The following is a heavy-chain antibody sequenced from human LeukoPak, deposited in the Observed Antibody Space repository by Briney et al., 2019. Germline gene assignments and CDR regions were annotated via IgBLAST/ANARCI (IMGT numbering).Heavy chain of an antibody. D-gene: IGHD2-2*01. CDR3: ARDAYGHCSSTSCFGYFDY. CDR2: IWDDGSNK. J-gene: IGHJ4*02. Sequence: GGSLRLSCAASGFTFSSYGMHWVRQAPGKGLEWGAVIWDDGSNKYYADSVKGRFTISRDNSKNTLYLQMNSLRAEDTAVYYCARDAYGHCSSTSCFGYFDYWGQGTLVTVSS. V-gene: IGHV3-33*01. CDR1: GFTFSSYG.